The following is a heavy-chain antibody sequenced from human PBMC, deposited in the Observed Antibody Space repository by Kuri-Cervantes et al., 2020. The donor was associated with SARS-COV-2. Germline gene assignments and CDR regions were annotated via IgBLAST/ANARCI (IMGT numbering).Heavy chain of an antibody. D-gene: IGHD7-27*01. V-gene: IGHV3-48*01. CDR1: GFTFSSYS. Sequence: GGSLRLSCAASGFTFSSYSMNWVRQAPGKGLEWVSYISSSSSSTIYYADSVKGRFTISRDNAKNSLYLQMNSLRAEDTAVYYCAELGMGPVDYWGQGTLVTVSS. CDR2: ISSSSSSTI. CDR3: AELGMGPVDY. J-gene: IGHJ4*02.